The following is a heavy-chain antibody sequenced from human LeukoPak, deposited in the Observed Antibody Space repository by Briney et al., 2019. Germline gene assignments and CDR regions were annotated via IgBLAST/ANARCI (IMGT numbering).Heavy chain of an antibody. CDR3: AKWGDYDVLTGYYVSDY. J-gene: IGHJ4*02. D-gene: IGHD3-9*01. CDR1: GFTFSNYA. V-gene: IGHV3-23*01. CDR2: ITGSGGNT. Sequence: GGSLRLSCAASGFTFSNYAMSWVRQAPGKGLERVSSITGSGGNTYYADSVKGRFTISRDNSKNTVFLQMNSLRAEDTAVYYCAKWGDYDVLTGYYVSDYWGQGTLVTVSS.